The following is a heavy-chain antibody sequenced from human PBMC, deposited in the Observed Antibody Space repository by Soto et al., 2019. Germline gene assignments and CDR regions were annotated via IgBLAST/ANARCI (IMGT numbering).Heavy chain of an antibody. CDR1: GGSISSYY. CDR2: IYYSGST. CDR3: ARGEYGDYVSGY. J-gene: IGHJ4*02. Sequence: SETLSLTCTVSGGSISSYYWSWIRQPPGKGLEWIGYIYYSGSTNYNPSLKSRVTISVDTSKNQFSLKLSSVTAADTAVYYCARGEYGDYVSGYWGQGTLVTVSS. D-gene: IGHD4-17*01. V-gene: IGHV4-59*01.